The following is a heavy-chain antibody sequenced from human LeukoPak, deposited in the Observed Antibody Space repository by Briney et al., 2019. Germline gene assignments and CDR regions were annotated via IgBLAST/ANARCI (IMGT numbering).Heavy chain of an antibody. V-gene: IGHV3-74*01. D-gene: IGHD6-19*01. CDR2: INSDGSST. CDR3: AREGLYSSDWDY. CDR1: GFTFTSYW. J-gene: IGHJ4*02. Sequence: PGGSLSLAWAVSGFTFTSYWSFWVRQAPEKGLVWVSRINSDGSSTSYADSVKGRFTISRDNAKNTLYLQMNSLRADDTAVYHCAREGLYSSDWDYWGQGTLVTVSS.